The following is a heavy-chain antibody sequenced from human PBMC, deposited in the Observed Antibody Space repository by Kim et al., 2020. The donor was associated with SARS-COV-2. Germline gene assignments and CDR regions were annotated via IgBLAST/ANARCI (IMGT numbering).Heavy chain of an antibody. D-gene: IGHD2-15*01. CDR1: GYTFTSYY. J-gene: IGHJ5*02. CDR2: INPSGGST. Sequence: ASVKVSCKASGYTFTSYYMHWVRQAPGQGLEWMGIINPSGGSTSYAQKFQGRVTMTRDTSTSTVYMELSSLRSADTAVYYCARGKSVVVAATHNWFDPWGQGTLVTVSS. V-gene: IGHV1-46*01. CDR3: ARGKSVVVAATHNWFDP.